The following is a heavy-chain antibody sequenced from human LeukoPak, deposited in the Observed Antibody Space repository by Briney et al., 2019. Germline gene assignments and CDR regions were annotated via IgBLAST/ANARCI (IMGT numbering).Heavy chain of an antibody. CDR2: ISGSGGST. CDR1: GFTFSSYA. CDR3: AKGPPITQLSYSYVMDV. Sequence: GGSLRLSCAASGFTFSSYAMSWVRQAPGKGLEWVSAISGSGGSTYYADSVKGRFTISRDNSKNTLYLQMNSLRAEDTAVYYCAKGPPITQLSYSYVMDVWAKGTTVTVSS. J-gene: IGHJ6*04. D-gene: IGHD3-10*01. V-gene: IGHV3-23*01.